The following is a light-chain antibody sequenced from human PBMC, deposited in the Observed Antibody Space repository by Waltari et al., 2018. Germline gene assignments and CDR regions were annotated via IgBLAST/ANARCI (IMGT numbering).Light chain of an antibody. CDR2: DVN. Sequence: QSARTQPPSASGSPGQSVTLPCPGTSSDVGAYNYVSWYQQHPAKPPQPLIYDVNKRPSGVPDRFSGSKSGNTASLTVSGLQTEDEADYYCSSYAGSNNLGVFGGGTKLTVL. CDR3: SSYAGSNNLGV. J-gene: IGLJ2*01. V-gene: IGLV2-8*01. CDR1: SSDVGAYNY.